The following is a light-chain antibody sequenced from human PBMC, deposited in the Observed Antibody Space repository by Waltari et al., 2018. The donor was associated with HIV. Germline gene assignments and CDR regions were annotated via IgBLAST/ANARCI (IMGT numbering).Light chain of an antibody. J-gene: IGLJ3*02. CDR3: AVWDVSLNGRV. V-gene: IGLV1-47*01. Sequence: QSVLSQPPSASGTPGQRVTFSCSGSRSNIGSTHLYWYQQFPGTAPKLLIYRNYQRPSGVPDRFSGSKSGTSASLAISGLRSEDEADYYCAVWDVSLNGRVFGGGTKLTVL. CDR2: RNY. CDR1: RSNIGSTH.